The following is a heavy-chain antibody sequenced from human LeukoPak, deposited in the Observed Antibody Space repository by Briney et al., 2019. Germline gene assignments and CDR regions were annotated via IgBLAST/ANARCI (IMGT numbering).Heavy chain of an antibody. J-gene: IGHJ3*02. CDR3: ARSCDKTGAFDI. Sequence: PGGFLRLSCAASGFTFSSYSMNWVRQAPGKGLEWVSTMSSSSSYIYCAASVKGRFTTTRDNAKNSLYLEMSSLRAEDTAVYYCARSCDKTGAFDIWGQGTMVTVSS. CDR2: MSSSSSYI. D-gene: IGHD2-15*01. V-gene: IGHV3-21*01. CDR1: GFTFSSYS.